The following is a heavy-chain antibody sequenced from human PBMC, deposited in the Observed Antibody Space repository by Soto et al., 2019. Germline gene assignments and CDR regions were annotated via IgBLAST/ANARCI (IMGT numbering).Heavy chain of an antibody. Sequence: QVQLVQSGAEVKKPGASVKVSCKASGYTFTSYAMHWVRQAPGQRLEWMGWINAGNGNTKYSQKFQGRVTITRDTSASTAYMELSRLRSEDTAVDYCARGVVYYYGSGSYPSSMDVWGQGTTVTVSS. D-gene: IGHD3-10*01. CDR2: INAGNGNT. V-gene: IGHV1-3*01. CDR1: GYTFTSYA. J-gene: IGHJ6*02. CDR3: ARGVVYYYGSGSYPSSMDV.